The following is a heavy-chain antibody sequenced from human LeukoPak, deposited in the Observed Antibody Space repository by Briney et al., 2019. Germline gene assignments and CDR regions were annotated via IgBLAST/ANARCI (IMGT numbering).Heavy chain of an antibody. V-gene: IGHV1-46*01. CDR3: ARGPRITMIRGGQWYYYMDV. D-gene: IGHD3-10*01. Sequence: ASVKVSCKASGYIFTGYYMHWVRQAPGQGLEWMGIINPSGGSTNYAQKFQGRVTMTRDTSTSTVYMELSSLRSEDTAVYYCARGPRITMIRGGQWYYYMDVWGKGTTVTVSS. CDR2: INPSGGST. CDR1: GYIFTGYY. J-gene: IGHJ6*03.